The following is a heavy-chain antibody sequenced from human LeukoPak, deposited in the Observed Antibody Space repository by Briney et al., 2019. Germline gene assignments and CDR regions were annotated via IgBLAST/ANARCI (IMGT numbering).Heavy chain of an antibody. CDR3: ARIQVLQRGGNYYYFDY. V-gene: IGHV2-70*11. CDR2: IDWDDDK. Sequence: MGSGPTLVNPTQTLTLTCTFSGFSLSTSTMSVSWIRQPPGKALEWLARIDWDDDKYYSTSLKTRLTISKDTSKNQVVLTVTNMDPVDTATYYCARIQVLQRGGNYYYFDYWGQGTLVTVSS. CDR1: GFSLSTSTMS. D-gene: IGHD2-21*01. J-gene: IGHJ4*02.